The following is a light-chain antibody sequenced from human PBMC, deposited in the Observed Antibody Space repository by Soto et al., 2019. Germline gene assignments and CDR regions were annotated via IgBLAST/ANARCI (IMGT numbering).Light chain of an antibody. Sequence: EIVLTQSPGTLSLSPGERAALSCRASQRVSSSYLAWYQQKPGQAPRLLIYGASSRATGIPDRFSGSGSGTAFTLAISRLEPEDFAVYYCQQYGSSPLTFGGGTTVEIK. J-gene: IGKJ4*01. CDR2: GAS. CDR3: QQYGSSPLT. CDR1: QRVSSSY. V-gene: IGKV3-20*01.